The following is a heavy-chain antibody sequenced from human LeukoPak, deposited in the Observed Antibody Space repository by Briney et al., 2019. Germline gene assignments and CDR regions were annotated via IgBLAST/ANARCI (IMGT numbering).Heavy chain of an antibody. CDR3: ARDWSPRYYYDSSGYHYFDY. CDR1: GFTFDDYA. J-gene: IGHJ4*02. Sequence: GGSLRLSCAASGFTFDDYAMHWVRQAPGKGLEWISLISWDGGSTYYADSVKGRFTISRDNAKNSLYLQMNSLRAEDTAVYYCARDWSPRYYYDSSGYHYFDYWGQGTLVTVSS. D-gene: IGHD3-22*01. V-gene: IGHV3-43D*03. CDR2: ISWDGGST.